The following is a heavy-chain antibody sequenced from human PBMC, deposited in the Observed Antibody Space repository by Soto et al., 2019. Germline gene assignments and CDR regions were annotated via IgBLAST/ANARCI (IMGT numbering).Heavy chain of an antibody. Sequence: SETLSLTCNVSGASISSYNYWGWIRQPPGKGLEWIGNIHYNGNTKYSPSLKSRVTMSVDTSKNHFSLKLISVTTADTAVYFCAREGNLGRWIQPLDSWGQGTLVTVSS. CDR3: AREGNLGRWIQPLDS. CDR1: GASISSYNY. CDR2: IHYNGNT. J-gene: IGHJ4*02. V-gene: IGHV4-59*01. D-gene: IGHD2-2*03.